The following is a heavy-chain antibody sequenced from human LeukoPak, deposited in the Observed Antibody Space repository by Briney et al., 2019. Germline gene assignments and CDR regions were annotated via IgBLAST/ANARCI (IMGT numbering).Heavy chain of an antibody. CDR1: GFTFSSDA. D-gene: IGHD5-18*01. Sequence: RSGGSLRLSCAASGFTFSSDAMSWVRQAPGKGLEWVSGINWNGGSIGYADSVKARFTISRDNAKNSLYLQINSLRAEDTALYYCARADKDGYGFLGFDYWGHESLVTVSS. V-gene: IGHV3-20*04. CDR3: ARADKDGYGFLGFDY. CDR2: INWNGGSI. J-gene: IGHJ4*01.